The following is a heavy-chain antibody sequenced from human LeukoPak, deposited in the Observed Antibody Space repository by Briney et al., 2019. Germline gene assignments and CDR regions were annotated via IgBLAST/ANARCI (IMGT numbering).Heavy chain of an antibody. V-gene: IGHV3-23*01. CDR2: ISGSGGNT. D-gene: IGHD2-2*01. J-gene: IGHJ4*02. CDR3: AKSDCSSTSCY. CDR1: GFTFSSYA. Sequence: SGGSLRLSCAASGFTFSSYAMSWVRQAPGKGLEWVSAISGSGGNTYYADSVKGRFTISRDNSKNTLYLQMNSLRAEDTAVYYCAKSDCSSTSCYWGQGTLVTVSS.